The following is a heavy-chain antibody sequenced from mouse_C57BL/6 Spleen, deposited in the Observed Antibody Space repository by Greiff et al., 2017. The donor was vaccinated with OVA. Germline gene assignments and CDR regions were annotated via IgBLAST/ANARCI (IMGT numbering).Heavy chain of an antibody. Sequence: VQLQQPGAELVKPGASVKLSCKASGYTFTSYWMHWVKRRPGQGLEWIGMIHPNSGSTNYNEKFKSKATLTVDKSSSTAYMQLSSLTSEDSAVYYCARRGYYSNYYAMDYWGQGTSVTVSS. CDR2: IHPNSGST. V-gene: IGHV1-64*01. J-gene: IGHJ4*01. D-gene: IGHD2-5*01. CDR3: ARRGYYSNYYAMDY. CDR1: GYTFTSYW.